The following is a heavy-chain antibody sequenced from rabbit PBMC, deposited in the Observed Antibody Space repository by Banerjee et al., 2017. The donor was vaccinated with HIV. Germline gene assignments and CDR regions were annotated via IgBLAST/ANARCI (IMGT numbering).Heavy chain of an antibody. D-gene: IGHD6-1*01. CDR2: IYAGSSGST. Sequence: QSLEESGGDLVKPGASLTLTCTASGFSFSSSYYMCWVRQAPGEGLEWIACIYAGSSGSTYYANWAKGRFTISKTSSTTVTLQMTSLTAADTATYFCARTRYYTDGYSTDNAFDPWGQGTLVTVS. CDR1: GFSFSSSYY. CDR3: ARTRYYTDGYSTDNAFDP. V-gene: IGHV1S40*01. J-gene: IGHJ2*01.